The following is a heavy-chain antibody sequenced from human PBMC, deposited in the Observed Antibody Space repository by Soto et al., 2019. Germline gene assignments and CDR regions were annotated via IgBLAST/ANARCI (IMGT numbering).Heavy chain of an antibody. V-gene: IGHV1-69*12. CDR1: GGTFSSYA. CDR2: IIPIFGTA. CDR3: ARDQCSGGSCYSDAFDI. D-gene: IGHD2-15*01. J-gene: IGHJ3*02. Sequence: QVQLVQSGAEVKKPGSSVKVSCKASGGTFSSYAISWVRQAPGQGLEWMGGIIPIFGTANYAQKFQGRVTITAXXSXSXXYMELSSLRSEDTAVYYCARDQCSGGSCYSDAFDIWGQGTMVTVSS.